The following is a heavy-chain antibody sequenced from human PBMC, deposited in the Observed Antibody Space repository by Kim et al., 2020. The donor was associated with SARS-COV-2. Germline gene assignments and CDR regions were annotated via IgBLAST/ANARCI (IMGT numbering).Heavy chain of an antibody. Sequence: GGSLRLSCAASGFTFSSYSMNWVRQAPGKGLEWVSSISSSISYIYYADSVKGRFTISRDNAKNSLYLQMNSLRAADMAVYYCAGGLDYWYFDLWGRGTLVTVSS. V-gene: IGHV3-21*01. CDR2: ISSSISYI. CDR1: GFTFSSYS. CDR3: AGGLDYWYFDL. D-gene: IGHD1-1*01. J-gene: IGHJ2*01.